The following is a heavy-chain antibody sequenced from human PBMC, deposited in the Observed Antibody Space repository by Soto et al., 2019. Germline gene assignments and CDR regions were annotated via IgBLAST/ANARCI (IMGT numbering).Heavy chain of an antibody. CDR1: GFTFSSYS. V-gene: IGHV3-21*01. CDR2: ISGSTKYI. Sequence: EVQLVESGGGLVKPGGSLRLSCAASGFTFSSYSMNWVRQAPGKGLEWVSSISGSTKYIYYADSLRGRFTISRDNAKNSVYLQINTLGGEDTAVYYCARDQGSYGYLGYFDYWGQGILVTVSS. D-gene: IGHD5-18*01. J-gene: IGHJ4*02. CDR3: ARDQGSYGYLGYFDY.